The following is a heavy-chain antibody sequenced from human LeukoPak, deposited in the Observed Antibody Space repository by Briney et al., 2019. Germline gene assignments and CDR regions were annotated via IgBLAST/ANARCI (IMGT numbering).Heavy chain of an antibody. Sequence: GGSLRLSCAASGFTFSSYAVHWVRQAPGQGLEWVAFISYDGSNKYYADSVKGRFTISRDNSKNTLYLQMNSLRAEDTAVYYCARSRPYCSSTSCYFGAFDIWGQGTMVTVSS. CDR3: ARSRPYCSSTSCYFGAFDI. CDR1: GFTFSSYA. J-gene: IGHJ3*02. D-gene: IGHD2-2*01. CDR2: ISYDGSNK. V-gene: IGHV3-30-3*01.